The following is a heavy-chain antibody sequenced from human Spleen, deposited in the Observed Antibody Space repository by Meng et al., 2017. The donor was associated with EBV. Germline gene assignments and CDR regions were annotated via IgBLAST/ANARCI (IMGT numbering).Heavy chain of an antibody. J-gene: IGHJ4*02. D-gene: IGHD2-2*01. CDR3: ARDCSSTSCSVDY. V-gene: IGHV1-2*06. CDR1: GYTFTGYY. CDR2: INPNSGGT. Sequence: QVKRVQSGAEVKKPGASVKVSCKASGYTFTGYYMHWVRQAPGQGLEWMGRINPNSGGTNYAQKFQGRVTMTRDTSISTAYMEQSRLRSDDTAVYYCARDCSSTSCSVDYWGQGTLVTVSS.